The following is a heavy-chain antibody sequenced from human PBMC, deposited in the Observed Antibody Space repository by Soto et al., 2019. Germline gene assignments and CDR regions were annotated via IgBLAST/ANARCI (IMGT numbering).Heavy chain of an antibody. V-gene: IGHV3-23*01. D-gene: IGHD6-19*01. CDR1: GFTFSNYV. J-gene: IGHJ4*02. CDR3: AKGWRVRGGQFDY. CDR2: ISDSGDTT. Sequence: EVQLLESGGNLVQPGGSLRLSCVASGFTFSNYVMSWVRQAPGQGLEWVSGISDSGDTTYTADFVEGRFTIPRHHSKNTLYLQMNSLRAEDTAVYYCAKGWRVRGGQFDYWGQGTLVSVSS.